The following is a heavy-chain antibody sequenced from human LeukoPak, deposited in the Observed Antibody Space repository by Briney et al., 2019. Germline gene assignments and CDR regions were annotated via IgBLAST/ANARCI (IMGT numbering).Heavy chain of an antibody. Sequence: GGSLRLSCAASGFTFSNYWMSWVRQAPGKGLEWVANIKYDGSQKFYVDSVKGRFTISRDNAKNSLYLQMNNLRDEDTAVYFCAKMNYFDSWGQGTLDTVSS. D-gene: IGHD5-24*01. CDR2: IKYDGSQK. CDR1: GFTFSNYW. CDR3: AKMNYFDS. V-gene: IGHV3-7*01. J-gene: IGHJ4*02.